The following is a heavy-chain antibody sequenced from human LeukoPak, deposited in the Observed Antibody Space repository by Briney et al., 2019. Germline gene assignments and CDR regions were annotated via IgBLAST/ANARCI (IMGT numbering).Heavy chain of an antibody. J-gene: IGHJ3*02. D-gene: IGHD3-3*01. CDR1: GYTFTGYY. CDR2: INPNSGGT. CDR3: ARDQGDFWSPSRAFDI. Sequence: ASVKVSCKASGYTFTGYYMHWVRQAPGQGLEWMGWINPNSGGTNYAQKFQGRVTMTRDTSISTAYMELSRLRSDDTAVYYCARDQGDFWSPSRAFDIWGQGTMVTVSS. V-gene: IGHV1-2*02.